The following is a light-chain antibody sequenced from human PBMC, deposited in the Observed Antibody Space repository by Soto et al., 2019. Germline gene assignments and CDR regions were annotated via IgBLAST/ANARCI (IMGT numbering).Light chain of an antibody. J-gene: IGLJ2*01. CDR3: QSYDSSLSGSK. CDR1: SSNIGAGYD. CDR2: GNS. V-gene: IGLV1-40*01. Sequence: QPVLTQPPSVSGAPGQRVTISCTGSSSNIGAGYDVHWYQQLPGTAPKLLIYGNSNRPSGVPDRFSGSKSGTSASLAITGLQAEDEADYYCQSYDSSLSGSKFGGGTKHRP.